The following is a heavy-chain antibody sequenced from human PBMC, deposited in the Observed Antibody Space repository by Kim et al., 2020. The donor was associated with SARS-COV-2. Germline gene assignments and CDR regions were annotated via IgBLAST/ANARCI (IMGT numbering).Heavy chain of an antibody. CDR3: ARGGTIFGVVTRPFDY. D-gene: IGHD3-3*01. Sequence: LKSRVTIAVDTSKTRFSLKLRSVTAADTAVYYCARGGTIFGVVTRPFDYWGQGTLVTVSS. V-gene: IGHV4-31*02. J-gene: IGHJ4*02.